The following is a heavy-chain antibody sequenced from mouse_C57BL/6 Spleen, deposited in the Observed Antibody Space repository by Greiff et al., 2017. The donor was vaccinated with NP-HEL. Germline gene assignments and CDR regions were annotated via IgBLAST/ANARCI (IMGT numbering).Heavy chain of an antibody. D-gene: IGHD1-1*01. CDR3: ARYGVGGYYFDY. CDR2: IYPRSGNT. Sequence: QVQLKESGAELARPGASVKLSCKASGYTFTSYGISWVKQRTGQGLEWIGEIYPRSGNTYYNEKFKGKATLTADKSSSTAYMELRSLTSEDSAVYFCARYGVGGYYFDYWGQGTTLTVSS. V-gene: IGHV1-81*01. J-gene: IGHJ2*01. CDR1: GYTFTSYG.